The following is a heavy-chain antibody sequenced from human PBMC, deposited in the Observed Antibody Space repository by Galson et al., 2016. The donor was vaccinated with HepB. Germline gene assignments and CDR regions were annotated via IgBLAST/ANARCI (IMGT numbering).Heavy chain of an antibody. CDR2: LYSGGST. CDR1: GFIVGSSY. Sequence: SLRLSCAASGFIVGSSYMNWVRQAPGKGLEWVSVLYSGGSTYYADSVRGRFTISRDNSENTLHLQMNSLRAEATAVYYCARAPSRGWGMDVWGQGTTVTVSS. D-gene: IGHD5-12*01. J-gene: IGHJ6*02. CDR3: ARAPSRGWGMDV. V-gene: IGHV3-53*01.